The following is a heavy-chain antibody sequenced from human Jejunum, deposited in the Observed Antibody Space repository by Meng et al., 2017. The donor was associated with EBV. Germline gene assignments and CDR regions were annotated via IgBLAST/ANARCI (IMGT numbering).Heavy chain of an antibody. CDR2: ISPGYSET. V-gene: IGHV1-3*05. J-gene: IGHJ4*02. Sequence: QVRLVQAWAEEEQPSALVKLSCKASGYSFPNYPTHWVRQAPGQRPEWMGGISPGYSETEFSQKFQGRVTITRDTSATTAYMELTSLRSEDTAVYYCASSPRFNIGPFDYWGQGTLVTVSS. D-gene: IGHD3/OR15-3a*01. CDR1: GYSFPNYP. CDR3: ASSPRFNIGPFDY.